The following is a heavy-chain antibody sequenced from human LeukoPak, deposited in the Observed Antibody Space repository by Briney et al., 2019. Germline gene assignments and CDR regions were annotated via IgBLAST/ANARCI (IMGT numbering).Heavy chain of an antibody. Sequence: ASVKVSCKASGYTFTGYYMHWVRQASGQGLEWMGWISPNSGGTNYAQKFQGRVAMTRDTSISTAYMELSRLRSDDTAVYYCARGGYYDSSGYYYVRNYFNYWGQGTLVTVSS. CDR1: GYTFTGYY. J-gene: IGHJ4*02. CDR3: ARGGYYDSSGYYYVRNYFNY. CDR2: ISPNSGGT. V-gene: IGHV1-2*02. D-gene: IGHD3-22*01.